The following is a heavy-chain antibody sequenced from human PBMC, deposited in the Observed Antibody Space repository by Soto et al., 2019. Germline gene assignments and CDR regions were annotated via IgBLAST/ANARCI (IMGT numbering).Heavy chain of an antibody. CDR1: GGSFSGYY. CDR3: ARGIRVRRNFDD. J-gene: IGHJ4*02. Sequence: SETLSLTCAVYGGSFSGYYWSWIRQPPGKGLEWIGEINHSGSTNYNPSLKSRVTISVDTSKNQFSLKLSSVTAADTAVYYCARGIRVRRNFDDRGQGTLVTVSS. V-gene: IGHV4-34*01. CDR2: INHSGST. D-gene: IGHD3-22*01.